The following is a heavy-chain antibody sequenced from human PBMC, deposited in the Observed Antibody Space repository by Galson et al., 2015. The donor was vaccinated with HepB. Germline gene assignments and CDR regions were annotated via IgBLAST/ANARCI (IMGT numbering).Heavy chain of an antibody. CDR2: ISYDGSNK. J-gene: IGHJ4*02. V-gene: IGHV3-30-3*01. CDR1: GFTFSSYA. Sequence: SLRLSCAASGFTFSSYAMHWVRQAPGKGLEWVAVISYDGSNKYYADSVKGRFTISRDNSKNTLYLQMNSLRAEDTAVYYCARGYGSGRRRGIDYWGQGTLVTVSS. D-gene: IGHD3-10*01. CDR3: ARGYGSGRRRGIDY.